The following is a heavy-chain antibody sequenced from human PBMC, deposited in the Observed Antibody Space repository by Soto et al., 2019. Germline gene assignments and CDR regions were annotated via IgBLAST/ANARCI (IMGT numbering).Heavy chain of an antibody. Sequence: PSETLSLTCAVYGGSFSGYYWSWIRQPPGKGLEWIGEINHSGSTNYNPSLKSRVTISVDTSKNQFSLKLSSVTAADTAVYYCARGSGITMVRGVIYYMDVWGKGTTVTVSS. V-gene: IGHV4-34*01. CDR1: GGSFSGYY. J-gene: IGHJ6*03. CDR2: INHSGST. CDR3: ARGSGITMVRGVIYYMDV. D-gene: IGHD3-10*01.